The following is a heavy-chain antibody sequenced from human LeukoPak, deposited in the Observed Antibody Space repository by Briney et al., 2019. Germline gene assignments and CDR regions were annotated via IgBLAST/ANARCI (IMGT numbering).Heavy chain of an antibody. CDR1: GGSISSYY. V-gene: IGHV3-23*01. Sequence: PSETLSLTCTVSGGSISSYYWSWVRQAPGKGLEWVSAISGSGGSTYYADSVKGRFTISRDNSKNTLYLQMNSLRAEDTAVYYCASLILWFGELFDYWGQGTLVTVSS. J-gene: IGHJ4*02. CDR2: ISGSGGST. D-gene: IGHD3-10*01. CDR3: ASLILWFGELFDY.